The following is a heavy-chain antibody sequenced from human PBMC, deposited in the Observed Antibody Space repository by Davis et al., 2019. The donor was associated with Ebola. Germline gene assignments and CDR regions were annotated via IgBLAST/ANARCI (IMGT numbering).Heavy chain of an antibody. CDR2: IYHSGST. V-gene: IGHV4-34*01. Sequence: SETLSLTCAVYGGSFSGYYWSWIRQPPGKGLEWIGEIYHSGSTNYNPSLKSRVTISVDTSKNQFSLKLSSVTAADTAVYYCARHILQSWFDPWGQGTLVTVSS. CDR3: ARHILQSWFDP. D-gene: IGHD2-2*02. J-gene: IGHJ5*02. CDR1: GGSFSGYY.